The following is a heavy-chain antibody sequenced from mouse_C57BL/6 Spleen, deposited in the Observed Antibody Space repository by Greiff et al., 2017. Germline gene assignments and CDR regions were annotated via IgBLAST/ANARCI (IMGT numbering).Heavy chain of an antibody. V-gene: IGHV1-69*01. CDR2: IDPSASYT. CDR3: ARLVTTLYYYAMDY. D-gene: IGHD2-3*01. Sequence: QVQLQQPGAELVLPGASVKLSCKASGYTFTSYWMHWVKQRPGQGLEWIGEIDPSASYTNYNQKFKGKSTLTVDKSSSTAYMQLSSLTSEDSAVYYCARLVTTLYYYAMDYWGQGTSVTVSS. CDR1: GYTFTSYW. J-gene: IGHJ4*01.